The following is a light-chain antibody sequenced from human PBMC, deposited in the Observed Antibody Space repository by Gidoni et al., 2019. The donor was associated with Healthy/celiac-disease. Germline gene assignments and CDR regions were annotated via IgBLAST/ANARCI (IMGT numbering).Light chain of an antibody. Sequence: SYELTQPLSVSVDLGQTARITCGGNNIGSKNVHWYQQKPGQAPVLVIYRNSNRPSGIPERFSGSNSGNTATLTISRAQAGDEADYYCQVWDSSTEVVFGGGTKLTVL. CDR3: QVWDSSTEVV. J-gene: IGLJ2*01. CDR1: NIGSKN. CDR2: RNS. V-gene: IGLV3-9*01.